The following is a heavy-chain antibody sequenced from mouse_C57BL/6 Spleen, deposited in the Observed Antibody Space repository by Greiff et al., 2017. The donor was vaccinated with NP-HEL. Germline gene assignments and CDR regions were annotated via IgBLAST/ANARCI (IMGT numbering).Heavy chain of an antibody. Sequence: LVEPGASVKISCKAPGYTLTNYYMNWGKQSHGKSLEWIGDINPNNGGTSYNQKFKGKATLTVDKSSSTAYMELRSLTSEDSAVYYCARSFYDGYYDYWGQGTTLTVSS. CDR1: GYTLTNYY. D-gene: IGHD2-3*01. V-gene: IGHV1-26*01. CDR2: INPNNGGT. CDR3: ARSFYDGYYDY. J-gene: IGHJ2*01.